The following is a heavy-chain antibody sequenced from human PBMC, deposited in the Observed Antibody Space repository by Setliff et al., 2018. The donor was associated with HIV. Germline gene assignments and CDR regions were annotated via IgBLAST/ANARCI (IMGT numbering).Heavy chain of an antibody. CDR1: GYSISSGYY. J-gene: IGHJ4*02. CDR3: ARRPPYWGFDF. D-gene: IGHD3-16*01. CDR2: IYHNGNT. Sequence: SETLSLTCDVSGYSISSGYYWGWIRQPPGKGLEWIANIYHNGNTHYNPSVKSRVTITVDTSKNQFSLKLRSVTAADTAVYYCARRPPYWGFDFWGQGTLVTVSS. V-gene: IGHV4-38-2*01.